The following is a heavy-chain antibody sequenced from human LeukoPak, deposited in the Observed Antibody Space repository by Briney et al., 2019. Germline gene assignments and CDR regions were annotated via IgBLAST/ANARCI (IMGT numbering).Heavy chain of an antibody. D-gene: IGHD6-13*01. CDR3: AKSIAAAATTFGY. J-gene: IGHJ4*02. CDR1: GGSISSGGYY. Sequence: SETLSLTCTVSGGSISSGGYYWSWIRQHPGKGLEWIGYIYYSGSTYYNPSLKGRVTISVDTSKNQFSLKLSSVTAADTAVYYCAKSIAAAATTFGYWGQGTLVTVSS. V-gene: IGHV4-31*03. CDR2: IYYSGST.